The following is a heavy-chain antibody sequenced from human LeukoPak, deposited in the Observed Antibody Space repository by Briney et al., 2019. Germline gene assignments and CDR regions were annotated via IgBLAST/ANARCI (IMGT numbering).Heavy chain of an antibody. J-gene: IGHJ4*02. CDR2: INAGNGNT. Sequence: ASVKVSCKASGYTFTSYAMHWVRQAPGQRLEWTGWINAGNGNTKYSQKFQGRVTITRDTSASTAYMELSSLRSEDTAVYYCARDRRTSQSPLFWNYWGQGTLVTVSS. D-gene: IGHD3-3*01. CDR1: GYTFTSYA. V-gene: IGHV1-3*01. CDR3: ARDRRTSQSPLFWNY.